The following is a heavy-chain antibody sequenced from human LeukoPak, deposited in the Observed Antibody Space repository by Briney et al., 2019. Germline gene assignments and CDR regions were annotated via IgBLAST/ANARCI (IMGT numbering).Heavy chain of an antibody. V-gene: IGHV4-34*01. J-gene: IGHJ4*02. Sequence: SSETLSLTCAVYGGSFSGYYWSWIRQPPGKGLEWIGEINHSGSTNYNPSLKSRVTISVDTSKNQFSLKLSSVTAADTAVYYCARGPYYYDRSGYYYWGQGTLVTVSS. D-gene: IGHD3-22*01. CDR2: INHSGST. CDR1: GGSFSGYY. CDR3: ARGPYYYDRSGYYY.